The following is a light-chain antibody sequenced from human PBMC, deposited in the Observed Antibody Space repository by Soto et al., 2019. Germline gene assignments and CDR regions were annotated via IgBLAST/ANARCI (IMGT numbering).Light chain of an antibody. Sequence: IVLTQSPDTLSLSPGERATLSCRASQSVIGDYLAWYQQKPGQAPRLLIYDASTRAVGIPDRFSGSGSGTDFTLTINRLEPEDFAVFYCQQYGSSPPYTFGQGTKLQIK. CDR1: QSVIGDY. V-gene: IGKV3-20*01. J-gene: IGKJ2*01. CDR2: DAS. CDR3: QQYGSSPPYT.